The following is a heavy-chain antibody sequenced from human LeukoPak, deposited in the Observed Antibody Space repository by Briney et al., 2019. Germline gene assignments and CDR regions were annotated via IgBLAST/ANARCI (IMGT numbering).Heavy chain of an antibody. J-gene: IGHJ4*02. D-gene: IGHD5-18*01. Sequence: GGSLRLSCAASGFIVSNNYMSWVRQAPGKGLEWVSVIYSGGSTYYADSVKGRVTISSDNSKNTLYLQMNSLRAEDTAVYYCARDGGYSYGYRFDYWGQGTLVTVSS. CDR3: ARDGGYSYGYRFDY. V-gene: IGHV3-53*01. CDR1: GFIVSNNY. CDR2: IYSGGST.